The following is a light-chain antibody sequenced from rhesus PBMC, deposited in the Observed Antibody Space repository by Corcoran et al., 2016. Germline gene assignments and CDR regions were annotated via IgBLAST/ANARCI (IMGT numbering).Light chain of an antibody. CDR2: AAS. CDR3: QHYYDNPYS. J-gene: IGKJ2*01. CDR1: QNIYSN. V-gene: IGKV1S12*01. Sequence: DIQMTQSPSALSASVGDRVTISCRASQNIYSNLAWYQQKPGKAPKPLIYAASSLQTGIPSRVSGSGYGTDFTFTISSLQPEDSAAYYCQHYYDNPYSFGQGTKVEIK.